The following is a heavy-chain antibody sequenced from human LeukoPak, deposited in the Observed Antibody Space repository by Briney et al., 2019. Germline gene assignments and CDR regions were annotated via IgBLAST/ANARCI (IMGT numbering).Heavy chain of an antibody. CDR1: GFTFSTFA. V-gene: IGHV3-23*01. D-gene: IGHD3-9*01. CDR3: ARGYYDILTGYYPLAEEFDY. CDR2: IFPSGGEI. Sequence: GGSLRLSCAASGFTFSTFAMIWVRQPPGKGLEWVSSIFPSGGEIHYADSVRGRFTISRDNSKSTLSLQMNSLKASDTAMYYCARGYYDILTGYYPLAEEFDYWGQGTLVTVSS. J-gene: IGHJ4*02.